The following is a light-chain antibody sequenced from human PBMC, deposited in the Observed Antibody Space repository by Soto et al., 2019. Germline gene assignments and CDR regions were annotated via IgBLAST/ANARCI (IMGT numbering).Light chain of an antibody. CDR1: SSNVGSNY. V-gene: IGLV1-47*01. J-gene: IGLJ3*02. Sequence: QSVLTQPPSASGTPGQRVTISCSGSSSNVGSNYVYWYQQVPGTAPILLTHWDGQRPSGVPDRYSGSKSGTSASLAISGLRSEDEADYYCAAWDDSLSGVVFGGGTKLTVL. CDR3: AAWDDSLSGVV. CDR2: WDG.